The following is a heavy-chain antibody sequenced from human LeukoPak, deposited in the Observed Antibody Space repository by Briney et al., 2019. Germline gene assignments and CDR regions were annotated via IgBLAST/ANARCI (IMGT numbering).Heavy chain of an antibody. Sequence: SQTLSLTCTVSGDSVSSNPNYWTWIRQHPGKGLEWLGYIYYSGTTYYNPSLKSRVTFSVDTSKNQFSLKLNPVTAADTALYYCARGTTDGYSYGRFDYWGQGTLVTVSS. D-gene: IGHD5-18*01. J-gene: IGHJ4*02. CDR2: IYYSGTT. CDR3: ARGTTDGYSYGRFDY. CDR1: GDSVSSNPNY. V-gene: IGHV4-31*03.